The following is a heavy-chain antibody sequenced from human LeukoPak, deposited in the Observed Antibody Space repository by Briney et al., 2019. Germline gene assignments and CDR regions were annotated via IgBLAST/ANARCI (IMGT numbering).Heavy chain of an antibody. J-gene: IGHJ4*02. CDR2: ISGSGGST. V-gene: IGHV3-23*01. CDR3: AKDQGPGYTLWYFDY. CDR1: GFTFSSYA. Sequence: GGSLRPSCAASGFTFSSYAMSWVRQAPGKGLEWVSAISGSGGSTYYADSVKGRFTISRDNSKNTLYLQMNSLRAEDTAVYYCAKDQGPGYTLWYFDYWGQGTLVTVSS. D-gene: IGHD3-9*01.